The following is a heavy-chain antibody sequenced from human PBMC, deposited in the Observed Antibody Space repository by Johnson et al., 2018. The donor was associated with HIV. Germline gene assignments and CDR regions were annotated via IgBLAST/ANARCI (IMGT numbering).Heavy chain of an antibody. J-gene: IGHJ3*02. Sequence: VQLVESLRLSCAASGFSFSTYAMTWVRQAPGKGLQWVSTISGGGSGTYYADSVKGRYTISRDNSKNTLSLQMNSLSVEDTAIYYCARTRRRVGAKPWGAFDIWGQGTMVTVSS. CDR2: ISGGGSGT. CDR3: ARTRRRVGAKPWGAFDI. CDR1: GFSFSTYA. V-gene: IGHV3-23*01. D-gene: IGHD1-26*01.